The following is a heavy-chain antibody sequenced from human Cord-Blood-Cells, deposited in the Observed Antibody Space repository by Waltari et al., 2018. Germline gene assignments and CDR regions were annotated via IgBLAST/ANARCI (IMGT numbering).Heavy chain of an antibody. CDR3: ASFLYYGDYYYYGMDV. CDR2: MNPNSGNT. J-gene: IGHJ6*02. V-gene: IGHV1-8*01. CDR1: GYTFTSYD. D-gene: IGHD3-3*01. Sequence: QVQLVQSGAEVKKPGASVKVSCKASGYTFTSYDINWVRQATGQGLEWMGWMNPNSGNTGYAQKFQGRVTMTRNTSISTAYMELSSLRSEDTAVYYCASFLYYGDYYYYGMDVWGQGTTVTVSS.